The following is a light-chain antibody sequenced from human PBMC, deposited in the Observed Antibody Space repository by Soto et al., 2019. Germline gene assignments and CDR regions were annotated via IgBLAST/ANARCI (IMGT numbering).Light chain of an antibody. J-gene: IGKJ4*01. Sequence: ALRLTQYPSSFSASTGDRVTITCRASQGISSSLAWYQQKPGQAPKLLIYAASTLQIGVPARFSGSGSGTDFTLTNRCLQSEDFATYYCQLYYSHPLTYGGGTQVEIK. CDR1: QGISSS. V-gene: IGKV1-8*01. CDR3: QLYYSHPLT. CDR2: AAS.